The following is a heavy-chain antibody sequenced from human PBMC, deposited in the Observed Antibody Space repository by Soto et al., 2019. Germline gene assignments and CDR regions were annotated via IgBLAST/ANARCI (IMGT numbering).Heavy chain of an antibody. Sequence: QVQLVESGGGVVQPGRSLRLSCGAAGFTFSSYGMHWVRQAPGKGLEWVAVISYDGSNKYYADSVKGRFTISRDNSKNTLYLQMNSLRAEDTAVYYCAKDMFGESHYYYGMDVWGQGTTVTVSS. V-gene: IGHV3-30*18. J-gene: IGHJ6*02. D-gene: IGHD3-10*02. CDR1: GFTFSSYG. CDR3: AKDMFGESHYYYGMDV. CDR2: ISYDGSNK.